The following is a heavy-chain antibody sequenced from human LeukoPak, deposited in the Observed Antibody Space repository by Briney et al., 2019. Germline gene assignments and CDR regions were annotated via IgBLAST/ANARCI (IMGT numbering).Heavy chain of an antibody. Sequence: PRGSLRLSCAASGFTFSSYEMNWVRQAPGKGLEWVSYISSSGSTIYYADSVKGRFTISRDNAKNSLYLQMNSLRAEDTAVYYCARGVRQWLLTYYFDYWGQGTLVTVSS. CDR1: GFTFSSYE. D-gene: IGHD6-19*01. V-gene: IGHV3-48*03. J-gene: IGHJ4*02. CDR2: ISSSGSTI. CDR3: ARGVRQWLLTYYFDY.